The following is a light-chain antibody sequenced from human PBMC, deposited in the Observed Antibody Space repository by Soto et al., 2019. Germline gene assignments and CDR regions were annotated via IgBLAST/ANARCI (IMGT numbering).Light chain of an antibody. J-gene: IGLJ1*01. CDR3: QSYDDSLSGSGV. CDR1: RSNIGAGYD. Sequence: QSALTQPPSVSGAPGQTVTISCTGSRSNIGAGYDIHWYQFLPGTAPKLLLYSFNKRPSGIPDRFSGSKSGTSASLAITGLQPEDEADYYCQSYDDSLSGSGVFGTGTKVTVL. V-gene: IGLV1-40*02. CDR2: SFN.